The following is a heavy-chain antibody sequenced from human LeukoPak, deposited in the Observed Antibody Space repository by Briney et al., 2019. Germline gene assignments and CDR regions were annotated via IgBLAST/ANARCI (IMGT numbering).Heavy chain of an antibody. CDR1: GYTFTSYG. CDR3: ANSMGGYSYGTNWCDP. CDR2: ISAYNGNT. Sequence: ASVKVSCKASGYTFTSYGISWVRQAPGQGLEWMGWISAYNGNTNYAQKLQGRVTMATDTSTSTAYMELRSLSSDDTAVYYCANSMGGYSYGTNWCDPWGQGTLVTVSS. D-gene: IGHD5-18*01. J-gene: IGHJ5*02. V-gene: IGHV1-18*01.